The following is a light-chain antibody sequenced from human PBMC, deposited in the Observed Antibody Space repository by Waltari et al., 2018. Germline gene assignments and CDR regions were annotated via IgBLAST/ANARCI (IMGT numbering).Light chain of an antibody. CDR2: SNN. Sequence: QSVLTKPPSASGTPGQRVTISCSGSSSNIGRNPVNWYQQLPGTAPKLLIHSNNQRPSGFPDRFSVSKSGTSASLAISGLQSEDEADYYFATWDASLTGCVFGGGTKLTVL. J-gene: IGLJ2*01. CDR3: ATWDASLTGCV. V-gene: IGLV1-44*01. CDR1: SSNIGRNP.